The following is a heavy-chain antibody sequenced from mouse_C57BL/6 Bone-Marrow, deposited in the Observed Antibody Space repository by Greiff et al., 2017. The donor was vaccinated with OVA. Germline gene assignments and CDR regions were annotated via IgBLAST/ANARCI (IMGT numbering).Heavy chain of an antibody. Sequence: QVQLQQSGAELVRPGTSVKMSCKASGYTFTNYWIGWAKQRPGHGLEWIGDIYPGGGYTNYNEKFKGKATLTADKSSSTAYMQFSSLTSEDSAIYYCAREDYYGSSYGFAYWGQGTLVTVSA. D-gene: IGHD1-1*01. CDR3: AREDYYGSSYGFAY. V-gene: IGHV1-63*01. CDR1: GYTFTNYW. J-gene: IGHJ3*01. CDR2: IYPGGGYT.